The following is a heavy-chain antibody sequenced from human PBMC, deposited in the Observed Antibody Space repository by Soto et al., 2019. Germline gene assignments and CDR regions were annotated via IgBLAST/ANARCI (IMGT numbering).Heavy chain of an antibody. Sequence: GGSLRLSCAASGFTFSSYWMHWVRQAPGKGLVWVSRINSDGSITSYADSVKGRFTISRDNAKNTQYLQMNSLRAEDTAVYYCARVLTGSWNWFDPWGQGTLVTVSS. J-gene: IGHJ5*02. CDR1: GFTFSSYW. CDR3: ARVLTGSWNWFDP. V-gene: IGHV3-74*01. D-gene: IGHD6-13*01. CDR2: INSDGSIT.